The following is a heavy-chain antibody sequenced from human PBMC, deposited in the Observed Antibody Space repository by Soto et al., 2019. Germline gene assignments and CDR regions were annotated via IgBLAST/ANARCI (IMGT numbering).Heavy chain of an antibody. D-gene: IGHD3-22*01. J-gene: IGHJ4*02. V-gene: IGHV3-23*01. CDR1: GFTFSDYA. Sequence: GGSLRLSCAASGFTFSDYAMSWVRQAPGKGLEWVSAIGGGGGYTYNADSVKGRFTISRDNSKNTVSLQLNSLKVEDTAVYFCAKGDSGGFPRYFDYRGQGALVTVSS. CDR3: AKGDSGGFPRYFDY. CDR2: IGGGGGYT.